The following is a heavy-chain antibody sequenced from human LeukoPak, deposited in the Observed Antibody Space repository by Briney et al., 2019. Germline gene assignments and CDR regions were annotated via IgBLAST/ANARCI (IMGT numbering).Heavy chain of an antibody. CDR1: GFTFSNHN. V-gene: IGHV3-21*01. D-gene: IGHD3-10*01. CDR2: ISTSSSYI. J-gene: IGHJ4*02. CDR3: ARVDPGSYLMFYYVDF. Sequence: GGSLRLSCAASGFTFSNHNMNWVRQAPGKGLEWVSSISTSSSYIYYADSVKGRFTISRDNAKNSLYLQMNSLRAEDTAVYYCARVDPGSYLMFYYVDFWGQGTLVTVSS.